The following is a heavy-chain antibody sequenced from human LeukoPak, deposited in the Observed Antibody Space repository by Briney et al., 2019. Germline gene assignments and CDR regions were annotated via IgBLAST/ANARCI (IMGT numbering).Heavy chain of an antibody. J-gene: IGHJ6*03. CDR2: IKQDGSEK. Sequence: GGSLRLSCVGSGFTFTTYWMSWVRQAPGKGLEWVANIKQDGSEKYYVDSVKGRFTISRDNANNSLYLQMNSLRAEDTAVYYCARVEVQLERRYYYMDVWGKGTTVTVSS. D-gene: IGHD1-1*01. CDR3: ARVEVQLERRYYYMDV. CDR1: GFTFTTYW. V-gene: IGHV3-7*01.